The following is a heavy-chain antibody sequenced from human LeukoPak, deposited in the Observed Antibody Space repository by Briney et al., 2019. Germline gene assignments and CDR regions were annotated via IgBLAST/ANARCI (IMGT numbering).Heavy chain of an antibody. CDR1: GYTFTSYD. CDR3: ARGASIAARAGWFDP. D-gene: IGHD6-6*01. J-gene: IGHJ5*02. CDR2: ISAYNGNT. Sequence: ASVKVSCKASGYTFTSYDISWVRQAPGQGLEWMGWISAYNGNTNYAQKLQGRVTMTTDTSTSTAYMELRSLRSDDTAVYYCARGASIAARAGWFDPWGQGTLVTVSS. V-gene: IGHV1-18*01.